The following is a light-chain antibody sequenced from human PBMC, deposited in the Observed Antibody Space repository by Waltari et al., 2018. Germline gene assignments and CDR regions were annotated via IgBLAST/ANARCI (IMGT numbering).Light chain of an antibody. V-gene: IGLV3-27*01. CDR1: ILAKKY. CDR2: KDN. J-gene: IGLJ3*02. Sequence: SYDLTQPSSVSVSPGQTARITCSGDILAKKYGRWFQQKPGQAPVQVIYKDNERPSGIPERCSGSSSGTTVTLTISGAHVDEEADYYCYSAADNAVGGFGGGTKLTV. CDR3: YSAADNAVGG.